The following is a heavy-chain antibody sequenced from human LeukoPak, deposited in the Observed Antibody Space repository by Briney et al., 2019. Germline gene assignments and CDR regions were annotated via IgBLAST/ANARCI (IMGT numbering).Heavy chain of an antibody. D-gene: IGHD6-19*01. CDR3: ARHKLGYSSGRGAFDI. V-gene: IGHV2-70*11. CDR2: IDWDDDK. CDR1: GFSLSTSGMC. J-gene: IGHJ3*02. Sequence: SGPTLVKPTQTLTLTCSFSGFSLSTSGMCVSWIRQPPGKALEWLARIDWDDDKYYSTSLKTRLTISKDTSKNQVVLTMTNMDPVDTATYYCARHKLGYSSGRGAFDIWGQGTMVTVSS.